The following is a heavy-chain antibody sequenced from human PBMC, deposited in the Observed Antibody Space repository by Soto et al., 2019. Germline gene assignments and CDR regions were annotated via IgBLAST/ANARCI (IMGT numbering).Heavy chain of an antibody. D-gene: IGHD3-22*01. J-gene: IGHJ5*02. Sequence: GSLRLSCAASGFTFSSHAMHWVRQAPGKGLEWVAVISYDGSNKYYADSVKGRFTISRDNSKNTLYLQMNSLRAEDAAVYYCAEGDSSGYSPLFDPWGQGTLVTVSS. CDR1: GFTFSSHA. CDR3: AEGDSSGYSPLFDP. V-gene: IGHV3-30-3*01. CDR2: ISYDGSNK.